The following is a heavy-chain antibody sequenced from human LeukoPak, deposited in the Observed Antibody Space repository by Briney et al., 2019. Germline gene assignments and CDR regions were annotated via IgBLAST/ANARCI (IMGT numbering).Heavy chain of an antibody. Sequence: PSETLSLTCAVYGGSFSGYYWSWIRQPPGKGLEWIGEINHSGSTNYNPSLKSRVTISVDTSKNQFSLKLSSVTAADTAVYYCASRYSGSRSRFDPWGQGTLVTVSS. CDR3: ASRYSGSRSRFDP. V-gene: IGHV4-34*01. J-gene: IGHJ5*02. CDR1: GGSFSGYY. D-gene: IGHD1-26*01. CDR2: INHSGST.